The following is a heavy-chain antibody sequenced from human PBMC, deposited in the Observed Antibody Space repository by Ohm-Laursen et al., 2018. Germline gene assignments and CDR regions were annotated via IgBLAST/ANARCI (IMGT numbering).Heavy chain of an antibody. D-gene: IGHD2-21*02. V-gene: IGHV3-11*01. CDR2: ISNSGSTI. Sequence: SLRLSCAASGFTFSSYAMSWIRQAPGKGLEWVSYISNSGSTIYYADSVKGRFSISRDNAKNSLYLQMNSLRVEDTATYYCASFLLPYYYYTIGVWGQGTTVAVSS. J-gene: IGHJ6*02. CDR3: ASFLLPYYYYTIGV. CDR1: GFTFSSYA.